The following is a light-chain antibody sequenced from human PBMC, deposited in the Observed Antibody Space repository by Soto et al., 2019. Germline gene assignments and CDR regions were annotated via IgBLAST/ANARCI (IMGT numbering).Light chain of an antibody. V-gene: IGKV3-15*01. CDR2: GAS. CDR3: XXXXSXPPWT. CDR1: QSVISX. Sequence: XIVMTQSPATXSVSPGERATLSCRASQSVISXLAWYQQKPGQAPRLLIYGASARATGIPARFSGSGSGSEFTLTISSLESEXXXXXXXXXXXSXPPWTFGQGTKVEIK. J-gene: IGKJ1*01.